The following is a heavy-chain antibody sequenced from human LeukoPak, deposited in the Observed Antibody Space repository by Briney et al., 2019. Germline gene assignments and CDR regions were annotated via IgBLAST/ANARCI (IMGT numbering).Heavy chain of an antibody. Sequence: PSETLSLTCTVSGGSISSYYWSWIRQPAGKGLEWIGRIYSTGSTNYNPSLKSRVTISVDTSNNQFSLRLSSVTAADTAVYYCARFSSLVTRGYAMDVWGQGTTVTVSS. J-gene: IGHJ6*02. CDR3: ARFSSLVTRGYAMDV. CDR1: GGSISSYY. CDR2: IYSTGST. D-gene: IGHD2-21*02. V-gene: IGHV4-4*07.